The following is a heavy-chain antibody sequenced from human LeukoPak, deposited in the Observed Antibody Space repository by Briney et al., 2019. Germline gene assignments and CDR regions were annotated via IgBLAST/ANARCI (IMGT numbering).Heavy chain of an antibody. CDR2: ISGSGGST. V-gene: IGHV3-23*01. D-gene: IGHD6-19*01. CDR1: GFTFDDYA. J-gene: IGHJ4*02. Sequence: GGSLRLSCAASGFTFDDYAMHWVRQAPGKGLEWVSAISGSGGSTYYADSVKGRFTISRDNSKNTLYLQMNSLRAEDTAVYYCAIDQWLVHRGFDYWGQGTLVTVSS. CDR3: AIDQWLVHRGFDY.